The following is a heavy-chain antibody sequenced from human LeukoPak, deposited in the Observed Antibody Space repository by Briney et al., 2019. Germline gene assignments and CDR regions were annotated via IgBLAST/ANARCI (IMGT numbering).Heavy chain of an antibody. CDR1: AGSISNYY. D-gene: IGHD6-13*01. V-gene: IGHV4-59*08. CDR2: ISYSGST. CDR3: ARLGPAAGTSFDY. J-gene: IGHJ4*02. Sequence: SETLSLTCTVSAGSISNYYWSWIRQPPGRGLEWIGYISYSGSTNYNPSLKSRVTISVDTSKNQFSLKLSSVTAADTAVYYCARLGPAAGTSFDYWGQGTLVTVSS.